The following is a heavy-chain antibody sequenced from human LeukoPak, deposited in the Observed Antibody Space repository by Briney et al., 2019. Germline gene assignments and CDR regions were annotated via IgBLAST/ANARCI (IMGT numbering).Heavy chain of an antibody. J-gene: IGHJ4*02. Sequence: ASVKVSCKASGYTFTSNGISWVRQAPGQGLEWMGWINTNNGNTNYAQKFQGRVTMTTDTSTSTAYMELRSLRSDDTAVYYCARLHDGYRYGADYWGQGTLVTAS. CDR1: GYTFTSNG. CDR3: ARLHDGYRYGADY. V-gene: IGHV1-18*01. CDR2: INTNNGNT. D-gene: IGHD5-18*01.